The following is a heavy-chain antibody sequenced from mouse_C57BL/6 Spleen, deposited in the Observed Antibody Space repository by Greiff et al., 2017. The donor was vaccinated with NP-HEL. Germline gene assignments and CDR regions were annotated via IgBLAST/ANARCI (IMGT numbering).Heavy chain of an antibody. CDR1: GFSLTSYG. Sequence: VMLVESGPGLVAPSQSLSITCTVSGFSLTSYGVHWVRQPPGKGLEWLVVIGSDGSTTYNSALKSRLSISKDNSKSQVFLKMTSLQTNDSAMYYCARHRGYGDYAMDYWGQGTSVTVSS. V-gene: IGHV2-6-1*01. CDR3: ARHRGYGDYAMDY. J-gene: IGHJ4*01. CDR2: IGSDGST. D-gene: IGHD1-1*01.